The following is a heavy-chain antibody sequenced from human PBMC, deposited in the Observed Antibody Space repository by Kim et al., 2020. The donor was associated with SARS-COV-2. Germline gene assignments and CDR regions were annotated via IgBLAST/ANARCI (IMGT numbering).Heavy chain of an antibody. D-gene: IGHD6-19*01. CDR2: ISWDGHTT. CDR1: GFTFDDYA. CDR3: AKEAVAGTRLFYYFDN. V-gene: IGHV3-43D*03. J-gene: IGHJ4*02. Sequence: GGSLRLSCAASGFTFDDYAMHWVRQAPGKGLEWVSLISWDGHTTYYADSVKGRFTISRDNSKNSLYLQMNSLRAEDTALYYCAKEAVAGTRLFYYFDNWGQGTLVTVSS.